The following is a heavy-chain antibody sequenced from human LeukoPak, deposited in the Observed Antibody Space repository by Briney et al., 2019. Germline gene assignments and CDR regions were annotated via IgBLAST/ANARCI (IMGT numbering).Heavy chain of an antibody. V-gene: IGHV1-2*02. Sequence: ASVKVSCKASGGTFSSYAISWVRQAPGQGLEWMGWINPNSGGTNYAQKFQGRVTMTRDTSISTAYMELSRLRSDDTAAYYCARVGLRVSYYYGMDVWGQGTTVTVSS. CDR1: GGTFSSYA. CDR2: INPNSGGT. D-gene: IGHD4-17*01. J-gene: IGHJ6*02. CDR3: ARVGLRVSYYYGMDV.